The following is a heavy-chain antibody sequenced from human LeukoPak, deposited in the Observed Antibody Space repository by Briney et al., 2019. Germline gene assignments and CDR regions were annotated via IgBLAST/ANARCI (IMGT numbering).Heavy chain of an antibody. V-gene: IGHV1-2*02. CDR1: GYTFTGYY. CDR2: INPNSGGT. CDR3: ARHGYYYDSTGYPYYFDY. D-gene: IGHD3-22*01. J-gene: IGHJ4*02. Sequence: ASVKVSCKASGYTFTGYYMHWVRQAPGQGLEWMGWINPNSGGTNYAQKFQGRVTMTRDTSISTAYLQWSSLKASDTAMYYCARHGYYYDSTGYPYYFDYWGQGTLVTVSS.